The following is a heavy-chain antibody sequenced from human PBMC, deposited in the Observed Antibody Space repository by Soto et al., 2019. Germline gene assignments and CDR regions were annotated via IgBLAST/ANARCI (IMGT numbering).Heavy chain of an antibody. Sequence: EVQLVESGGGLVQPGRSLRLSCAASGFTFDDYAMHWVRQAPGKGLEWVSGISWNSGSIGYADSVKGRFTISRDNAQNSLYLQMNSLRAEDTALYYCAKARISSGYLRSAFDYWGQGTLVTVSS. CDR3: AKARISSGYLRSAFDY. CDR1: GFTFDDYA. D-gene: IGHD3-22*01. CDR2: ISWNSGSI. J-gene: IGHJ4*02. V-gene: IGHV3-9*01.